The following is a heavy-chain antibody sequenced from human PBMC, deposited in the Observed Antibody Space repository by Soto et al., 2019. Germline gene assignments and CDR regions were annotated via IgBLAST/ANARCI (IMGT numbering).Heavy chain of an antibody. CDR3: ARVEYGDYDLVWYFDL. V-gene: IGHV3-20*04. CDR1: GFTFDDYG. J-gene: IGHJ2*01. D-gene: IGHD4-17*01. CDR2: INWNGGST. Sequence: EVQLVESGGGVVRPGGSLRLSCAASGFTFDDYGMSWVRQAPGKGLEWVSGINWNGGSTGYADSVKGRFTISTDNAKNSLDLQLNSLRAEDTALYYCARVEYGDYDLVWYFDLWGRGSLVTVSS.